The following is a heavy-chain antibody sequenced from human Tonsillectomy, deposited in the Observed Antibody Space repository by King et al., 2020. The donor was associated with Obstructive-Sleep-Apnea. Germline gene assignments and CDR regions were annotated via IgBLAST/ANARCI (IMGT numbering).Heavy chain of an antibody. D-gene: IGHD1-26*01. CDR1: GESFSGCY. V-gene: IGHV4-34*01. J-gene: IGHJ4*02. CDR2: INHSGST. Sequence: VQLQQWGPGLLKPSETLSLTCAVYGESFSGCYWTWIRQPPGKGLEWIGEINHSGSTIYSTSLKSRVTISVDTSKNQFSLNLSSVTAADTAVYYCARLRAGQGSNAFDYWGQGTLVTVSS. CDR3: ARLRAGQGSNAFDY.